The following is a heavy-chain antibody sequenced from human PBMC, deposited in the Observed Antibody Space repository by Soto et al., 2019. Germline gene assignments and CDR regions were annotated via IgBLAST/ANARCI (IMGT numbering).Heavy chain of an antibody. CDR3: ARAPTMVRGVIMANYYYGMDV. CDR2: LIPIFGTA. J-gene: IGHJ6*02. D-gene: IGHD3-10*01. CDR1: GGTFSSYA. Sequence: QVQLVQSGAEVKKPGSSVKVSCKASGGTFSSYAISWVRQAPGQGLEWMGGLIPIFGTANYAQKFQGRVTITADESTSTAYMELSSLRSEDTAVYYCARAPTMVRGVIMANYYYGMDVWGQGTTVTVSS. V-gene: IGHV1-69*01.